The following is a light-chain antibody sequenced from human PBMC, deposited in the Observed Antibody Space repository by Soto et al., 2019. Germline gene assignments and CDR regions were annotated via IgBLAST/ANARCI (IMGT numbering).Light chain of an antibody. Sequence: VLTQSPGTLSLSPGERATLSCRASQRVNSNYFAWYQQKPGQAPRLLVFGASTRATGIPDRCSGSGSGTDFILTIRRVEPEDFAVYCCQQYTASSGIFTFGPGTKVDIK. CDR2: GAS. CDR1: QRVNSNY. CDR3: QQYTASSGIFT. J-gene: IGKJ3*01. V-gene: IGKV3-20*01.